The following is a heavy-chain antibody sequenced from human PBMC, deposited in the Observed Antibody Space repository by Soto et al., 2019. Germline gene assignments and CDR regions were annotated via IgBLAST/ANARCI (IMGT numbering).Heavy chain of an antibody. CDR2: ISYDGSNK. D-gene: IGHD2-2*01. Sequence: GSLRLSCAASGFTFSTYAMHWVRQAPGKGLEWVAVISYDGSNKYYADSVKGRFTISRDNSKNTLYLQMNSLRAEDTAVYYCARRYKDGRRDCISTSCLFDPWGQGT. CDR1: GFTFSTYA. J-gene: IGHJ5*02. V-gene: IGHV3-30-3*01. CDR3: ARRYKDGRRDCISTSCLFDP.